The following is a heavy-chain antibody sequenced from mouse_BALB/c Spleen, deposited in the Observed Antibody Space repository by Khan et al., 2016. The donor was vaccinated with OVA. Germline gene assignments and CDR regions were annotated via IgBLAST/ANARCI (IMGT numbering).Heavy chain of an antibody. V-gene: IGHV2-6-1*01. J-gene: IGHJ4*01. D-gene: IGHD2-4*01. CDR3: ARQPYYHYNVMDY. CDR1: GFSLTNYG. Sequence: QVQLKESGPGLVAPSQSLSITCTISGFSLTNYGVHWVRQPPGKGLEWLGVIWTDGSTTYNSALKSRLTITKDNSKSQVFLKMNSLQTDDTAIYFCARQPYYHYNVMDYWGQGTSVTGSS. CDR2: IWTDGST.